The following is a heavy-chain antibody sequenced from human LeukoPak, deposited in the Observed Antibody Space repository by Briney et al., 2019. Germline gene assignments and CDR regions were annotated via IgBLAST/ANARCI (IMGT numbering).Heavy chain of an antibody. J-gene: IGHJ4*02. CDR2: IKQDGSEK. D-gene: IGHD7-27*01. Sequence: GGSLRLSCAASGVTFMSYWMSSVREALGKGLEWVSNIKQDGSEKYYVDSVKGRFTISRDNAKNSLYLKMNSLRAEDTDVYSCARRANWGLDYWGQGTLVTVSS. CDR1: GVTFMSYW. CDR3: ARRANWGLDY. V-gene: IGHV3-7*01.